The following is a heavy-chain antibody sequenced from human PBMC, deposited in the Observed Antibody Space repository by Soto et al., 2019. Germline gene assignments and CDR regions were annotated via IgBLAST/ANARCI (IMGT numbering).Heavy chain of an antibody. CDR2: MSYDGSKI. CDR3: TKVRADYYDSSGPNY. J-gene: IGHJ4*02. D-gene: IGHD3-22*01. V-gene: IGHV3-30-3*01. Sequence: GGSLRLSCAASGFTFSSYAMHWVRQAPGKGLEWVAVMSYDGSKIYYADSVKGRFTISRDDSKSIAYLQMNSLKTEDTAVYYCTKVRADYYDSSGPNYWGQGTLVTVSS. CDR1: GFTFSSYA.